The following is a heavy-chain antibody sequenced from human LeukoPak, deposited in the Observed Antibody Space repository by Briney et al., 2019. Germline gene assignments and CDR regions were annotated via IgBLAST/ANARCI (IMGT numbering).Heavy chain of an antibody. J-gene: IGHJ4*02. CDR2: IYYSGST. V-gene: IGHV4-39*01. D-gene: IGHD6-19*01. CDR1: GGSISSSSYY. CDR3: ARRNPSSGWPFDY. Sequence: PSETLSLTCTVSGGSISSSSYYWGWIRQPPGKGLEWIGSIYYSGSTYYNPSLKSRVTISVDTSKNQFSLKLSSVTAADTAVYYCARRNPSSGWPFDYWGQGTLVTVSS.